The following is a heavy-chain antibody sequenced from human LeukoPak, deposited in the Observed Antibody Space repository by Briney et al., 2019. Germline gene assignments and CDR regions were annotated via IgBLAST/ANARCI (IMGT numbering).Heavy chain of an antibody. D-gene: IGHD3-9*01. CDR2: ISAYNGNT. CDR3: ARVIYDILTGRMELYYHGMDV. Sequence: ASVKVSCKASGYTFTSYGISWVRQAPGQGLEWMGWISAYNGNTNYAQKLQGRVTMTTDTSTSTAYMELRSLRSDDTAVYYCARVIYDILTGRMELYYHGMDVWGQGTTVTVSS. CDR1: GYTFTSYG. J-gene: IGHJ6*02. V-gene: IGHV1-18*01.